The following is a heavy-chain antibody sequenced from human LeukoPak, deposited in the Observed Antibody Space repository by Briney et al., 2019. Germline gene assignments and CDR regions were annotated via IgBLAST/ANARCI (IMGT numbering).Heavy chain of an antibody. CDR2: IKTRADGGAV. D-gene: IGHD1-7*01. V-gene: IGHV3-15*01. J-gene: IGHJ4*02. Sequence: PGGSLRLSCAASGFTFRNAWMSWVRQTPGKGLEWIGHIKTRADGGAVDYAAPVKGRFTISRDDSKDTLYLQMNSLKNEDTAVYYCLTAKYNWNYVLDYWGQGTLVTVSS. CDR1: GFTFRNAW. CDR3: LTAKYNWNYVLDY.